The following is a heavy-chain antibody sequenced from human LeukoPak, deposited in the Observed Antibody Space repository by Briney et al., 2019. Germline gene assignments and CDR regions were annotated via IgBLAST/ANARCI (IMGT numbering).Heavy chain of an antibody. CDR3: ARGKSLYNWFDP. CDR2: IYYSGST. J-gene: IGHJ5*02. Sequence: KSSETLSLTCTVSGGSISSYYWSWIRQPPGKGLEWIGYIYYSGSTNYNPSLKSRVTMSLDTSKSQFYLRLTSVTAADTAVYYCARGKSLYNWFDPWGQGTLVTVSS. CDR1: GGSISSYY. V-gene: IGHV4-59*12.